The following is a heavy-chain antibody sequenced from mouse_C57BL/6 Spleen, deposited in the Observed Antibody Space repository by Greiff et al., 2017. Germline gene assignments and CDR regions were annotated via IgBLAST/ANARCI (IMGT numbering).Heavy chain of an antibody. J-gene: IGHJ4*01. CDR1: GFNIKDYY. Sequence: VQLQQSGAELVQPGASVKLSCTASGFNIKDYYMHWVKQRTEQGLEWIGRIDTEAGESKYASNFQGKATITRDTSSSTAYLQLSGLTSEDTAIYYCARSEVYDRVDYWGQGTSVTVSS. CDR2: IDTEAGES. CDR3: ARSEVYDRVDY. V-gene: IGHV14-2*01. D-gene: IGHD2-14*01.